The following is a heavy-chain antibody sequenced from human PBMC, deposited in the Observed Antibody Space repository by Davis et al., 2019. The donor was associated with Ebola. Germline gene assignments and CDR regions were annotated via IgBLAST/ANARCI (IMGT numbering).Heavy chain of an antibody. V-gene: IGHV3-23*01. J-gene: IGHJ4*02. CDR1: GFTFNSYA. Sequence: GESLKISCAASGFTFNSYAMSWVRQAPGKGLEWVSSISATGGRTYFADSVRGRFTISRDNSQNTLFLQMNSLRPDDTAVYYCARDFFEFSSSSFSDFWGQGTLVTVSP. CDR3: ARDFFEFSSSSFSDF. CDR2: ISATGGRT. D-gene: IGHD6-6*01.